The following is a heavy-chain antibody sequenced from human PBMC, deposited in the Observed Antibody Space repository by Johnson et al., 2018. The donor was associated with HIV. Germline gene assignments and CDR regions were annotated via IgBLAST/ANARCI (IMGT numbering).Heavy chain of an antibody. D-gene: IGHD3-16*01. J-gene: IGHJ3*02. Sequence: LVESGGGLVQPGGSLRLSCAASGFSFDDYAMHWVRQVPGKGLEWVAGIGWNGLTIGYVDSVKGRFTISRDNSKNTLYLQMNSLRAEDTAVYYCAKTHPDPYDYVWGDAFDIWGQGTMVTVSS. CDR1: GFSFDDYA. CDR3: AKTHPDPYDYVWGDAFDI. CDR2: IGWNGLTI. V-gene: IGHV3-9*01.